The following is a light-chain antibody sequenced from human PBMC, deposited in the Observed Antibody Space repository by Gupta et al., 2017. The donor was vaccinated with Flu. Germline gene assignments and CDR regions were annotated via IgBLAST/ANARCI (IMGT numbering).Light chain of an antibody. CDR3: HQYYSSPFT. CDR1: QSVLYSSNNKNY. V-gene: IGKV4-1*01. Sequence: DIVMTQSPDSLAVSLGERATINCKSSQSVLYSSNNKNYLAWYQQKPGQPPKLLIYWASTRASGVPDRFSGSGSGTDFTLPISSLQAEDVAVYYCHQYYSSPFTFGPGTKVDIK. CDR2: WAS. J-gene: IGKJ3*01.